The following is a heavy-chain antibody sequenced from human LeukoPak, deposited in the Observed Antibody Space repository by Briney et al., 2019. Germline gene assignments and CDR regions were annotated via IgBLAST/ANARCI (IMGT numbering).Heavy chain of an antibody. J-gene: IGHJ5*02. D-gene: IGHD4-23*01. V-gene: IGHV3-21*01. CDR2: I. Sequence: PGESLRLSCAASGFHFSTYNMNWVRQAPGKGLEWVLSIYYADSVKGRFTISRDDAKNSLYLQMNSLRVEDTAVYYCAREVIGGNSAWGQGTLVTVSS. CDR1: GFHFSTYN. CDR3: AREVIGGNSA.